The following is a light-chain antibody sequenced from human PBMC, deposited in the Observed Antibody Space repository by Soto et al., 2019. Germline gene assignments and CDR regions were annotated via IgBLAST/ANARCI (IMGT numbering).Light chain of an antibody. V-gene: IGKV1-39*01. Sequence: DIQMTQSPYSLSTSVGDRVTITCRTSQSVSTYLNWYQQRPGKAPKLLIYGASSLQSGVPSRFSGSGSGTHFTLTISSLQPEDFATYYCQEGSTLLTFGGGTKVDNK. CDR2: GAS. CDR1: QSVSTY. CDR3: QEGSTLLT. J-gene: IGKJ4*01.